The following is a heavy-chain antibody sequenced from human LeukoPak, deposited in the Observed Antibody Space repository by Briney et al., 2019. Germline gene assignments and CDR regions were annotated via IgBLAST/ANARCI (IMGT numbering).Heavy chain of an antibody. D-gene: IGHD2-2*03. J-gene: IGHJ4*02. V-gene: IGHV3-48*04. CDR3: ARGLDSDY. CDR1: GFTFSNYR. CDR2: ISSGSSTI. Sequence: GGSLRLSCAASGFTFSNYRMNWIRQAPGKRLEWVSYISSGSSTIYHADSVKGRFTISRDNAKNSLYLQMTSLRAEDTAVYYCARGLDSDYWGQGTLVTVSS.